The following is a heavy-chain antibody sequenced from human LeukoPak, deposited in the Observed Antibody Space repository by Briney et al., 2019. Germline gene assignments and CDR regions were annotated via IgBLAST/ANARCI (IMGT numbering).Heavy chain of an antibody. CDR2: IYPGDSDA. Sequence: GESLKIPCKGSGYSFTNYWIGWVRQMPGKGLEWMGIIYPGDSDARYSPSFQGQVTISVDKSISTAYVQWSSLKASDSAMYYCARRESGTYWRRFDYGGQGTLVTVSS. CDR3: ARRESGTYWRRFDY. CDR1: GYSFTNYW. J-gene: IGHJ4*02. V-gene: IGHV5-51*01. D-gene: IGHD1-26*01.